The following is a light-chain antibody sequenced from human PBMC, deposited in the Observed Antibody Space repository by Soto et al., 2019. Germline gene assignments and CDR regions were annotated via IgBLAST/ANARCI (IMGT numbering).Light chain of an antibody. CDR3: QQYGSAPGT. Sequence: EIVLTQSPGTLSLSPGERATLSCRASQSVRDRYLAWYQQKPGHAPSLLIYDTSTRATDVPDRFSGSGSGTDFALTISRVEPEDFAIYFCQQYGSAPGTFGQGTKVEI. CDR1: QSVRDRY. CDR2: DTS. J-gene: IGKJ1*01. V-gene: IGKV3-20*01.